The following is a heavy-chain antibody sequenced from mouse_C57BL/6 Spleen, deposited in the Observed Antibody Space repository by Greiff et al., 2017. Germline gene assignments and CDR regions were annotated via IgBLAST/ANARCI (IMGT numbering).Heavy chain of an antibody. Sequence: QVHVKQSGPELVKPGASVKISCKASGYAFSSSWMNWVKQRPGKGLEWIGRIYPGDGDTNYNGKFKGKATLTADKSSSTAYMQLSSLTSEDSAVYFCASNYGSRYWYFDVWGTGTTVTVSS. D-gene: IGHD1-1*01. V-gene: IGHV1-82*01. CDR3: ASNYGSRYWYFDV. J-gene: IGHJ1*03. CDR2: IYPGDGDT. CDR1: GYAFSSSW.